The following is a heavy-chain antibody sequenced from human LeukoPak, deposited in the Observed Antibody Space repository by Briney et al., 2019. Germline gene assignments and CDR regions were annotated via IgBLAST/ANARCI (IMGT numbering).Heavy chain of an antibody. CDR3: VRFTTATLSFDY. D-gene: IGHD4-17*01. CDR1: GGSMSPYY. Sequence: PSETLSLTCSVSGGSMSPYYWNWIRQPPGKGLEWIGYQYYSGATDYNPSLKSRVTFSVDTSKNQFSLKLNSVTAADTAVYYCVRFTTATLSFDYWGQGALVTVSS. CDR2: QYYSGAT. J-gene: IGHJ4*02. V-gene: IGHV4-59*08.